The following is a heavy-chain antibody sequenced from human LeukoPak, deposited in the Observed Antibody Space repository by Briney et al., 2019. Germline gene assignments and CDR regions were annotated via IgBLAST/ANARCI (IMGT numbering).Heavy chain of an antibody. CDR1: GFSVGSNY. Sequence: GGSLRLSCVASGFSVGSNYLTWVRQAPGKGLEWVSIIYNDGKTYYADSVKGRFTISRDSSKNTLYLQMNSLRAEDTAVYYCARDYQLFRGWFDPWGQGTLVTVSS. CDR3: ARDYQLFRGWFDP. D-gene: IGHD2-2*01. CDR2: IYNDGKT. V-gene: IGHV3-53*01. J-gene: IGHJ5*02.